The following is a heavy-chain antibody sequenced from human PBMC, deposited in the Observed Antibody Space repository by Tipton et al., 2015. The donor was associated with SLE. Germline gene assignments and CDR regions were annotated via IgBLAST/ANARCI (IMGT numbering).Heavy chain of an antibody. D-gene: IGHD3-3*01. V-gene: IGHV4-59*02. CDR3: ARGEGNFWRGFYFYFDY. Sequence: TLSLTCTVSGDSVSSHYWSWIRQPPGKGLEWIGYVYYTGHTTYSPSLKSRVTMSLGPSKNEFSLKLSSVAAADTAVYYCARGEGNFWRGFYFYFDYWGQGSLVTVST. J-gene: IGHJ4*01. CDR2: VYYTGHT. CDR1: GDSVSSHY.